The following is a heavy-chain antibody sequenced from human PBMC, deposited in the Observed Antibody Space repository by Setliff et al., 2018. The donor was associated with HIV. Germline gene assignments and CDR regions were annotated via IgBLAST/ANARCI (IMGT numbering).Heavy chain of an antibody. CDR1: GGSISSGSYY. J-gene: IGHJ6*02. V-gene: IGHV4-61*02. D-gene: IGHD3-10*01. Sequence: SETLSLTCTVSGGSISSGSYYWSWIRQPAGKGLEWIGRIYTSGSTNYNPSLKSRVTISVNTSKNQFSLKLSSVTAADTAVYYCASQYYYGSGSYLHYGMDVWGQGTTVTVSS. CDR3: ASQYYYGSGSYLHYGMDV. CDR2: IYTSGST.